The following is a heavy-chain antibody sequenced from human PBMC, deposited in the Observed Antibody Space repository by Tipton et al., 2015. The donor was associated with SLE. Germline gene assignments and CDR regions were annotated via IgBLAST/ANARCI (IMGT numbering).Heavy chain of an antibody. CDR1: GGSISPHY. Sequence: TLSLTCTVSGGSISPHYWTWIRQPPGQGLEWIGYIYFSGSADYNPSLKSRVTISVDTSKNQFSLKLSSVTAADTAVYYCARTPGGNWFYYYGMDVWGQGTTVTVSS. V-gene: IGHV4-59*11. CDR3: ARTPGGNWFYYYGMDV. CDR2: IYFSGSA. J-gene: IGHJ6*02. D-gene: IGHD4-23*01.